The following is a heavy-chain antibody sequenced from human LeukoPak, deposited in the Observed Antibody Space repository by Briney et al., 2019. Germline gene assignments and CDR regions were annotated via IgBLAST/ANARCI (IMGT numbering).Heavy chain of an antibody. CDR1: GGSFSGYY. CDR3: ARTRWLEFDY. D-gene: IGHD6-19*01. J-gene: IGHJ4*02. CDR2: INHSGST. Sequence: SETLSLTCAVYGGSFSGYYWSWIRQPPGKGLEWIGEINHSGSTNYNPSLKSRVTISVDTSKNQFSLKLSSVTAADTAVYYCARTRWLEFDYWGQGTLVTVSS. V-gene: IGHV4-34*01.